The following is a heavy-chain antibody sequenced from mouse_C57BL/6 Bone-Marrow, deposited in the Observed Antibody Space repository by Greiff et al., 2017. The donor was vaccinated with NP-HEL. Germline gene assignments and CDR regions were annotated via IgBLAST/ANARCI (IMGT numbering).Heavy chain of an antibody. Sequence: QVQLQQSGAELVRPGASVKLSCKASGYTFTDYYINWVKQRPGQGLEWIARIYPGSGNTYYNEKFKGKATLTAEKSSSTAYMQLSSLTSEDSAVYFCARARGLGRGDDRYYYAMDYWGQGTSVTVSS. CDR1: GYTFTDYY. V-gene: IGHV1-76*01. CDR3: ARARGLGRGDDRYYYAMDY. D-gene: IGHD3-3*01. CDR2: IYPGSGNT. J-gene: IGHJ4*01.